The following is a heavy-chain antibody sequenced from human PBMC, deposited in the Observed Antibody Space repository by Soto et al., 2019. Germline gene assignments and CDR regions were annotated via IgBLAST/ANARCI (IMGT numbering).Heavy chain of an antibody. CDR1: GGSISISSYY. Sequence: PSETLSLTCTVSGGSISISSYYWGCMRQPPGKGLEWIGSIYYSGSTYYNPSLKSRVTISVDTSKNQFSLKLSSVTAADTAVYYCARRVRYSGDDFDYWGQGTLVTVSS. CDR3: ARRVRYSGDDFDY. D-gene: IGHD5-12*01. V-gene: IGHV4-39*01. CDR2: IYYSGST. J-gene: IGHJ4*02.